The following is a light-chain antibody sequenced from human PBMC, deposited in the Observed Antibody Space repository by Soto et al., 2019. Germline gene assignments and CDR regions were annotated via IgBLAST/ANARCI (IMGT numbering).Light chain of an antibody. J-gene: IGKJ4*01. CDR3: QQTFSPYVS. Sequence: DIQMTQSPSSLSVSIGDRVIITCRASQSISTYLNWYQYKPGKAPRLVIFRSSTLQSGVPSRFGGRGSGTDFTLTISSLQPEDFATYFCQQTFSPYVSFGGGTRVEI. V-gene: IGKV1-39*01. CDR2: RSS. CDR1: QSISTY.